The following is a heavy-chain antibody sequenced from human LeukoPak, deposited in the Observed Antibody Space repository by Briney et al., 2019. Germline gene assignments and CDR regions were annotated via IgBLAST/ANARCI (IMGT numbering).Heavy chain of an antibody. D-gene: IGHD3-9*01. CDR3: ARDGGHYDILTGYYPPLHFDY. CDR2: IYYSGST. V-gene: IGHV4-31*02. CDR1: GGSISSGGYY. Sequence: SQTLSLTCTVSGGSISSGGYYWRWIRQHPGKGLEWIGYIYYSGSTYYNPSLKSRVTISVDTSKNQFSLKLSSVTAADTAVYYCARDGGHYDILTGYYPPLHFDYWGQGTLVTVSS. J-gene: IGHJ4*02.